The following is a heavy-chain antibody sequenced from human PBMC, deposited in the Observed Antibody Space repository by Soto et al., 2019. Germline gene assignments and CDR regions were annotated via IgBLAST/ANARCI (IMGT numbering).Heavy chain of an antibody. V-gene: IGHV4-59*01. J-gene: IGHJ4*02. D-gene: IGHD1-26*01. CDR1: GGSISSYY. Sequence: SETLSLTCSVSGGSISSYYWSWIRQPPGKGLEWIGYIYYSGNTNYNPPLKSRVTISVDTSKTHFSLKLSSVTAADTAVYYCAYGESYEGYFDSWGQGALVTVSS. CDR3: AYGESYEGYFDS. CDR2: IYYSGNT.